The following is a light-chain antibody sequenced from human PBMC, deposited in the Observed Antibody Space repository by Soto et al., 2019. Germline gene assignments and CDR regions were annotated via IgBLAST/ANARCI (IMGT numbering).Light chain of an antibody. V-gene: IGKV3-15*01. J-gene: IGKJ1*01. CDR2: GAS. CDR1: QFIGNS. Sequence: EIVMTQSPATLSVSPGERVTPSCRASQFIGNSLDWYQQKPGQAPRLLIYGASTRATGFPARFSGSGSGTEFTLTISNLQSEDFAVYYCQQYNRWPRTFGQGTKVDIK. CDR3: QQYNRWPRT.